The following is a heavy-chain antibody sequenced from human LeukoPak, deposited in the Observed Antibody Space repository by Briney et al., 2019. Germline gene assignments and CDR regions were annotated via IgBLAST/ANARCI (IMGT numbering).Heavy chain of an antibody. D-gene: IGHD1-26*01. CDR2: IYSGGST. Sequence: PGGSLSLSCAASGFPLSSNYMSWVRQAPGEGLEWVSVIYSGGSTYYADSVKGRFTISRDNSKNTLYLQMNSLRAEDTAVYYCARGGELLDYWGQGTLVTVSS. CDR3: ARGGELLDY. CDR1: GFPLSSNY. V-gene: IGHV3-53*01. J-gene: IGHJ4*02.